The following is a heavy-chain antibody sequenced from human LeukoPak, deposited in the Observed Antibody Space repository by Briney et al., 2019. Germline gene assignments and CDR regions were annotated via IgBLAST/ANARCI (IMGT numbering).Heavy chain of an antibody. Sequence: GGSLRLSCAASGFTFDDYAMHWVRQAPGTGLEWVSLISGDGGRTYYADSVKGRFTISRDNSNNSLYLQMNSLRTEDTALYYCAKDSPLWTGWFDPWGQGTLVTVSS. CDR2: ISGDGGRT. J-gene: IGHJ5*02. CDR3: AKDSPLWTGWFDP. D-gene: IGHD1-14*01. V-gene: IGHV3-43*02. CDR1: GFTFDDYA.